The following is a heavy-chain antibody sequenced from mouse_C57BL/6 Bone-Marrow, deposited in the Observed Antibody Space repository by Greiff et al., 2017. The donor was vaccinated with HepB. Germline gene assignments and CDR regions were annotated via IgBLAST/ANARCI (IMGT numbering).Heavy chain of an antibody. J-gene: IGHJ4*01. V-gene: IGHV1-53*01. D-gene: IGHD2-1*01. CDR1: GYTFTSYW. CDR3: AREDLYYGNYEAMDY. CDR2: INPSNGGT. Sequence: VQLQQSGTELVKPGASVKLSCKASGYTFTSYWMHWVKQRPGQGLEWIGNINPSNGGTNYNEKFKSKATLTVDKSSSTAYMQLSSLTSEDSAVYYCAREDLYYGNYEAMDYWGQGTSVTVSS.